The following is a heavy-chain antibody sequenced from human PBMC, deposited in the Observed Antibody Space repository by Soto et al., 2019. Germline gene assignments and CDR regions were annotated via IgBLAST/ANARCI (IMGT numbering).Heavy chain of an antibody. D-gene: IGHD3-3*01. CDR3: ARSNYVFWSGRSQYYWDY. Sequence: QVQLQESGPGLVKPSQTLSLTCTVSGGSISSGGYYWSWIRQHPGKGLEWIGYIYYSGSTYYNPSLKSRVTISVDASKNQFSRKLSSVTAADTAVYYCARSNYVFWSGRSQYYWDYWGQGTLVTVSS. V-gene: IGHV4-31*03. CDR2: IYYSGST. CDR1: GGSISSGGYY. J-gene: IGHJ4*02.